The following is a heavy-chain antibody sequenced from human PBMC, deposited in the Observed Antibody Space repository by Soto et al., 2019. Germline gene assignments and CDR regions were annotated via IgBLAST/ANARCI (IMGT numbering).Heavy chain of an antibody. CDR3: ARDSLSGQDFWSAYPGGYFDH. D-gene: IGHD3-3*01. V-gene: IGHV1-18*01. CDR1: GYTFINFG. J-gene: IGHJ4*02. Sequence: QVQLVQSGAEVKKPGASMRVSCTTSGYTFINFGISWVRQTPGQGLEWMGWISAYNGNMNHAQRFKDQLTMTTDTTTATAYMELRSLRSDDTAMYYCARDSLSGQDFWSAYPGGYFDHWCQGTLATVSS. CDR2: ISAYNGNM.